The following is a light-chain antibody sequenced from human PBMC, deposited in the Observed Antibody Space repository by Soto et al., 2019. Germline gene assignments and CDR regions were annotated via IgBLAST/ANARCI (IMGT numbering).Light chain of an antibody. CDR2: SNI. Sequence: QLVLTQPPSASGTPGQTVTLSCSGSSSNIGGNTMNWYQQLPGTAPRLLIYSNILRPSGVPERFSGSKSGTSASLAISGLQSEDEADYYCSSWDDSLNGPVFGGGTKLTVL. CDR3: SSWDDSLNGPV. CDR1: SSNIGGNT. J-gene: IGLJ2*01. V-gene: IGLV1-44*01.